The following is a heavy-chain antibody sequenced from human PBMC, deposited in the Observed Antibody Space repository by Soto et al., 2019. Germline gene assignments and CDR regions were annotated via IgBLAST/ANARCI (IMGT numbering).Heavy chain of an antibody. V-gene: IGHV3-66*01. J-gene: IGHJ6*03. CDR1: GFTVSSNY. CDR2: IYSGGNT. CDR3: ARGSSYYGDYGPHYYYYMDF. Sequence: GGSLRLSCAASGFTVSSNYMSWVRQAPGKGLEWVSVIYSGGNTYYADSVKGRFTISRDNSKNTLYLQMNSLRAEDTAVYYCARGSSYYGDYGPHYYYYMDFWGKGTTVTVSS. D-gene: IGHD4-17*01.